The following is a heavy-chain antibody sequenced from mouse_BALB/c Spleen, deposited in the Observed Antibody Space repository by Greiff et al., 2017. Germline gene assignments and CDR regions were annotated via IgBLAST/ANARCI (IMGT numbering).Heavy chain of an antibody. V-gene: IGHV5-12-1*01. CDR1: GFAFSSYD. J-gene: IGHJ2*01. CDR3: ARGLGPYYFDY. CDR2: ISSGGGST. D-gene: IGHD3-1*01. Sequence: EVKLVESGGGLVKPGGSLKLSCAASGFAFSSYDMSWVRQTPEKRLEWVAYISSGGGSTYYPDTVKGRFTISRDNAKNTLYLQMSSLKSEDTAMYYCARGLGPYYFDYWGQGTTLTVSS.